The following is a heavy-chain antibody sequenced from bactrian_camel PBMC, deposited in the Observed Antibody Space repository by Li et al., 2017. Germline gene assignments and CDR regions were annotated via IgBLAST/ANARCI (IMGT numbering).Heavy chain of an antibody. V-gene: IGHV3S55*01. Sequence: HVQLVESGGGSVQAGGSLTLSCAASGYRYASYCVGWFRQAPSMEREGVASITSEGIPIVADSVKGRFTISKDNAKNTLFLQMNSLKPEDTAMHYCAADFLQYCREPRLTYWGQGTQVTVS. CDR2: ITSEGIP. J-gene: IGHJ4*01. CDR3: AADFLQYCREPRLTY. D-gene: IGHD1*01. CDR1: GYRYASYC.